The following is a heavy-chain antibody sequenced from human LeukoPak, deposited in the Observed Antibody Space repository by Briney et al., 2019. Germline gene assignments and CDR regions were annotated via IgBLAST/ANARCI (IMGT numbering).Heavy chain of an antibody. Sequence: ASVKVSFKASGYTFTSYDINWVRQATGQGLEWMGWMNPNSGNTGYAQKFQGRVTMTRNTSISTAYMELSSLRSEDTAVYYCARGYRTGNYYYYGMDVWGQGTTVTVSS. V-gene: IGHV1-8*01. CDR2: MNPNSGNT. J-gene: IGHJ6*02. CDR3: ARGYRTGNYYYYGMDV. D-gene: IGHD1-1*01. CDR1: GYTFTSYD.